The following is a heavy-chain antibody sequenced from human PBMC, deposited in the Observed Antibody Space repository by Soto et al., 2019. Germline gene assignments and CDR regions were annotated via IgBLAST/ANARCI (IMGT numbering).Heavy chain of an antibody. D-gene: IGHD3-3*01. CDR2: IIPIFGTA. CDR3: ARDLGGITDFWSGYNYYYYYGMDV. J-gene: IGHJ6*02. Sequence: GASVKVSCKASGGTFSSYAISWVRQAPGQGLGWMGGIIPIFGTANYAQKFQGRVTITADESTSTAYMELSSLRSEDTAVYYCARDLGGITDFWSGYNYYYYYGMDVWGQGTTVTVSS. CDR1: GGTFSSYA. V-gene: IGHV1-69*13.